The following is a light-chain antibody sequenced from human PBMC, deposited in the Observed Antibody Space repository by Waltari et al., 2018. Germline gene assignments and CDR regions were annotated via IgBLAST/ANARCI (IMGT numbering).Light chain of an antibody. V-gene: IGLV2-23*02. J-gene: IGLJ2*01. CDR3: CSYAGSSTYVV. Sequence: QSALTQPASVSGSPGQSITISCTGTSSDVGGYKYVSWYQQHPGKAPKFMIYDVSKRPSGVSNRFSGSKSGNTASLTISGLQAEDEADYYCCSYAGSSTYVVFGGGTKLTVL. CDR1: SSDVGGYKY. CDR2: DVS.